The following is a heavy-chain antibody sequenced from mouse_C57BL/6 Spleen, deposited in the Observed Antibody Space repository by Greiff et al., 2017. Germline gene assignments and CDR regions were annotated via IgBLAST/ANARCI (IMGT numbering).Heavy chain of an antibody. D-gene: IGHD2-4*01. CDR3: AREGLRREAWFAY. J-gene: IGHJ3*01. Sequence: VQLQQSGPELVKPGASVKISCKASGYTFTDYYMNWVKQSHGKSLEWIGDINPNNGGTSYNQKFKGKATLTVDKSSSTAYMELRSLTSEDSAVYYCAREGLRREAWFAYWGQGTLVTVSA. V-gene: IGHV1-26*01. CDR1: GYTFTDYY. CDR2: INPNNGGT.